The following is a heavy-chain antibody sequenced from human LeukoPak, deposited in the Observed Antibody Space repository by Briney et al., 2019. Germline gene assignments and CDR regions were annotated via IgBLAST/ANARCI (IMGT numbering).Heavy chain of an antibody. Sequence: GSLRLSCAASGFTVSSNYMSWVRQPPGKGLEWIGEINHSGSTNYNPSLKSRVTISVDTSKNQFSLKLSSMTAADTAVYYCARGGRSGYYIDYWGQGTLVTVSS. CDR2: INHSGST. V-gene: IGHV4-34*01. J-gene: IGHJ4*02. D-gene: IGHD3-3*01. CDR3: ARGGRSGYYIDY. CDR1: GFTVSSNY.